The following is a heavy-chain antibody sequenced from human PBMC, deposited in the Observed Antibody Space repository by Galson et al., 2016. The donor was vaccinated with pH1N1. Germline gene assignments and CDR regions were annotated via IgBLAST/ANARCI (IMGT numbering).Heavy chain of an antibody. Sequence: SVKASCKASRDTFSSYVFNWVRQAPGHGLEWMGGIIPIFDTSDYAQKFQGRVAITADKSTSTAYMELNSLRSEDTAVYYCARNMHLYCSSASCRVYYFDSWGQGTLVTVSS. CDR2: IIPIFDTS. CDR1: RDTFSSYV. CDR3: ARNMHLYCSSASCRVYYFDS. V-gene: IGHV1-69*06. D-gene: IGHD2-2*01. J-gene: IGHJ4*02.